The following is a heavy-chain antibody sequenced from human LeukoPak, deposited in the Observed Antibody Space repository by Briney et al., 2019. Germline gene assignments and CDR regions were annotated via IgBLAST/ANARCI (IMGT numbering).Heavy chain of an antibody. CDR3: ARLRLKGVYYFDY. CDR1: GYIFTSYW. Sequence: GESLRISCKGSGYIFTSYWFSRVRQMPGKGLEWMGRIDPSESYTNYSPSFQGHVTISADKSISTAYLQWSSLKASDTAMYYCARLRLKGVYYFDYWGQGTLVTVSS. D-gene: IGHD2-8*01. J-gene: IGHJ4*02. V-gene: IGHV5-10-1*01. CDR2: IDPSESYT.